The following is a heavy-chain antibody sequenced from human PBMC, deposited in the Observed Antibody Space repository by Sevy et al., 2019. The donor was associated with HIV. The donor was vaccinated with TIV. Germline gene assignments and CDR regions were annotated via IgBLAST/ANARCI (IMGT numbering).Heavy chain of an antibody. D-gene: IGHD6-6*01. CDR3: ARDRYSSSPWDYFNALDV. CDR2: IFYSGST. J-gene: IGHJ6*02. Sequence: KQSQTLSLTCTVSGGSISSNGYYWSWIRQHPGKGLEWIGYIFYSGSTYYNPSLKSRVSISVDTSKNEFSLKLSSVTAADTAVYYCARDRYSSSPWDYFNALDVWGQGTTVTVSS. V-gene: IGHV4-31*03. CDR1: GGSISSNGYY.